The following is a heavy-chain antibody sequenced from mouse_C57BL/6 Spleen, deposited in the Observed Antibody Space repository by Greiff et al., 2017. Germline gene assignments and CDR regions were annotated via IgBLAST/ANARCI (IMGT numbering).Heavy chain of an antibody. CDR2: INPSNGGT. Sequence: VQLQQPGTELVKPGASVKLSCKASGYTFTSYWMHWVKQRPGQGLEWIGNINPSNGGTNYNEKFKSKATLTVDKSSSTAYMQLSSLTSEDSAVYYCERDALYYGSSHWYFDVWGTGTTVTVSS. CDR3: ERDALYYGSSHWYFDV. V-gene: IGHV1-53*01. CDR1: GYTFTSYW. D-gene: IGHD1-1*01. J-gene: IGHJ1*03.